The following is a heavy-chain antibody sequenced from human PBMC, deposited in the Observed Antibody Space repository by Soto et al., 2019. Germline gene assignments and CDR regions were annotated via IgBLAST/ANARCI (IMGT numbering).Heavy chain of an antibody. V-gene: IGHV4-39*01. Sequence: PSETLSLTCTVSGGSISSSSYYWGWIRQPPGKGLEWIGSIYYSGSTYYNPSLKSRVTISVDTSKNQFSLKLSSVTAADTAVYYCATLRPTDSGSYWLDWGQGTLVTVS. D-gene: IGHD1-26*01. CDR1: GGSISSSSYY. J-gene: IGHJ4*02. CDR3: ATLRPTDSGSYWLD. CDR2: IYYSGST.